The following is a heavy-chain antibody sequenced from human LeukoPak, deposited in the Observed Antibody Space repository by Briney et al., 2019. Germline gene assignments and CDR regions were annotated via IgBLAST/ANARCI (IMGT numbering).Heavy chain of an antibody. CDR1: GFTFSSYA. CDR2: ISSNGGST. D-gene: IGHD6-13*01. Sequence: GGSLRLSCAASGFTFSSYAMHWVRQAPGKGLEYVSAISSNGGSTYYANSVKGRFTISRDNSKNTLYLQMGSLRAEDMAVYYCARAGLRYSSSWYNVHNWFDPWGQGTLVTVSS. V-gene: IGHV3-64*01. J-gene: IGHJ5*02. CDR3: ARAGLRYSSSWYNVHNWFDP.